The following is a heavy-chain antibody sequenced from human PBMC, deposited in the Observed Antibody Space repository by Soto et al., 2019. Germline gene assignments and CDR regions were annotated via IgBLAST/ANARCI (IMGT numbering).Heavy chain of an antibody. V-gene: IGHV1-18*01. CDR1: GYTFTSYG. CDR3: ATGAFLRVYSPITTRSPP. J-gene: IGHJ5*02. CDR2: ISAYNGNT. D-gene: IGHD3-3*01. Sequence: GASVKVSCKASGYTFTSYGISWVRQAPGQGLEWMGWISAYNGNTIYAQKFQGRVTMTEDTSTDTAYMELSSLRSEDTAVYYCATGAFLRVYSPITTRSPPGGEEPGATVP.